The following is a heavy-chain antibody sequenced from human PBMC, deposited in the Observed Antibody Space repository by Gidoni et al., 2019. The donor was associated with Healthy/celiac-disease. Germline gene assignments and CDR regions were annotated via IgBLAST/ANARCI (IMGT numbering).Heavy chain of an antibody. CDR3: AKDFVAGTGY. Sequence: EVQLLESGGGLVQPGGSLRLSCAASGFTFSSSAMGWVRQAPGKGLEWVSAISGRGGSTYYADSVKGRFTISRDNSKNTLYLQMNSLRAEDTAVYYCAKDFVAGTGYWGQGTLVTVSS. CDR2: ISGRGGST. CDR1: GFTFSSSA. V-gene: IGHV3-23*01. D-gene: IGHD6-19*01. J-gene: IGHJ4*02.